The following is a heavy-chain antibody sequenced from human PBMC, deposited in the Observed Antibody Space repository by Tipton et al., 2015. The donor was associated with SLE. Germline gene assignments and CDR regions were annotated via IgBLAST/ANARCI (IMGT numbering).Heavy chain of an antibody. CDR3: ARGFSMVRSYMDV. D-gene: IGHD3-10*01. V-gene: IGHV4-59*01. CDR1: GGSLSSYY. CDR2: IYYSGSA. Sequence: TLSLTCTVSGGSLSSYYWSWIRQPPGKGLEWIGYIYYSGSANYNPSLKSRVTISVDTSKNQFSLKLSSVTAADMAVYYCARGFSMVRSYMDVWGKGTTVTVSS. J-gene: IGHJ6*03.